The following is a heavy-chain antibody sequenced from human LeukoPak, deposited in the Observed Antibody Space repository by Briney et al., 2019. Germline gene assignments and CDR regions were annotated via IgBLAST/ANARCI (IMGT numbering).Heavy chain of an antibody. CDR1: GFTFSSYA. J-gene: IGHJ6*02. CDR2: MYSGGCT. D-gene: IGHD2-2*01. V-gene: IGHV3-66*01. CDR3: AREQVVVGRGYYGMDV. Sequence: GGSLRLSCAASGFTFSSYAMSWVRQAPGKGLEWVSVMYSGGCTFYGDSVKGRFTISRNNSMNTLYLQMNSLRVDDTAVYYCAREQVVVGRGYYGMDVWGQGTTVTVSS.